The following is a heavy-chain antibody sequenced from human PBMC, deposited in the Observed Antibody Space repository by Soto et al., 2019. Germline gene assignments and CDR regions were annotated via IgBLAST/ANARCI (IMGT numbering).Heavy chain of an antibody. CDR1: GGSISSSNW. CDR2: IYHSGST. J-gene: IGHJ6*02. D-gene: IGHD3-10*01. V-gene: IGHV4-4*02. CDR3: ARMNYYGSGSYSYYYGMDV. Sequence: SETLSLTCAVSGGSISSSNWWSWVRQPPGKGLEWIGEIYHSGSTNYNPSLKSRVTISVDKSKNQFSLKLSSVTAADTAVYYCARMNYYGSGSYSYYYGMDVWGQGTTVTVSS.